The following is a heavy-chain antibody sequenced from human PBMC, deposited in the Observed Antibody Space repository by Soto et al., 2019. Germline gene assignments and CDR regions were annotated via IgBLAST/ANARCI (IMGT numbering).Heavy chain of an antibody. J-gene: IGHJ4*02. CDR1: GGSVSSCGYY. CDR2: IYYSGST. Sequence: QVQLQESGPGLVKPSATLSLTCSVSGGSVSSCGYYWSWIRQPPGKGLEWIGCIYYSGSTDYNPPIKSRVTKSLDKAKSQFSMKLNSVTAADTAVYFCARAGSYRSFDYWGQETLVTVSS. D-gene: IGHD3-10*01. CDR3: ARAGSYRSFDY. V-gene: IGHV4-61*08.